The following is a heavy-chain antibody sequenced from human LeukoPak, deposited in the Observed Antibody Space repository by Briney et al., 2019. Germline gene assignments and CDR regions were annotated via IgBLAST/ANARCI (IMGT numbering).Heavy chain of an antibody. D-gene: IGHD2-2*01. CDR2: IWYDGSNK. J-gene: IGHJ4*02. CDR1: GFTFSSYG. CDR3: ARGRYCSSTSCLISDY. V-gene: IGHV3-33*01. Sequence: GSLILSCAASGFTFSSYGMHWVRPAPGKGREWVAVIWYDGSNKYYADSVKGRFTISRDNSKNTLYLQMNSLRAEDTAVYYCARGRYCSSTSCLISDYWGQGTLVTVSS.